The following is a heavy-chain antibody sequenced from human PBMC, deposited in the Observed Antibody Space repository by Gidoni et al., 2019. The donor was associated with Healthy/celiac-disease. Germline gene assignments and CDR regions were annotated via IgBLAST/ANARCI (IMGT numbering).Heavy chain of an antibody. D-gene: IGHD4-17*01. CDR3: ARVMTTVTTFVSRGDAFDI. V-gene: IGHV4-34*01. CDR2: INHSGST. Sequence: QVQLQQLVAGLFNPSETLSLPCAVYGGSFSCYYWRWIRQPPGKGLKWIGEINHSGSTNYNPSLKSRVTISVDTSKNQFSLKLSSVTAADTAVYYCARVMTTVTTFVSRGDAFDIRGQGTMVTVSS. J-gene: IGHJ3*02. CDR1: GGSFSCYY.